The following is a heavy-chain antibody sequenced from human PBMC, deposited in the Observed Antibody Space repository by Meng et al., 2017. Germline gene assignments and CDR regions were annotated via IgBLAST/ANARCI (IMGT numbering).Heavy chain of an antibody. CDR1: GGTLSSYA. CDR2: IIPIFGTA. CDR3: ARRRFGELLEEYYFDY. J-gene: IGHJ4*02. V-gene: IGHV1-69*05. D-gene: IGHD3-10*01. Sequence: SVKVSCKASGGTLSSYAISWVRQAPGQGLEWMGGIIPIFGTANYAQKFQGRVTITTDESTSTAYMELSSLRSEDTAVYYCARRRFGELLEEYYFDYWGQGTLVTVSS.